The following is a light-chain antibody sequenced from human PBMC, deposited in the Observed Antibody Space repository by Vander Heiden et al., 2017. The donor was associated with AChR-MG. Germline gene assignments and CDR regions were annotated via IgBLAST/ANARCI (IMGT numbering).Light chain of an antibody. V-gene: IGLV1-47*01. CDR1: SSNITFYY. CDR3: AAGYDSLRGNV. Sequence: QSVLTQPPLASGTSGQRVTISCSGSSSNITFYYVYWLQKRPGRAPKLLIYRNKQRPSGVPDRFSGSRSGTSASLAISGLRSEDEADYYCAAGYDSLRGNVFGTGTKVTVL. J-gene: IGLJ1*01. CDR2: RNK.